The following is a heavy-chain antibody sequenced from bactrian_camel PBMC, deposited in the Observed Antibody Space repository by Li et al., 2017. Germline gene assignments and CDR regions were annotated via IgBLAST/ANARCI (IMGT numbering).Heavy chain of an antibody. J-gene: IGHJ4*01. V-gene: IGHV3S1*01. CDR1: GFTFSGYW. D-gene: IGHD6*01. CDR2: INRAGGIT. CDR3: AKTGDGGTWGEYNY. Sequence: VQLVESGGGLVQPGGSLTLSCAAPGFTFSGYWMYWIRQAPGKGLEWVSTINRAGGITYSADSVKGRFTTSRDNAKNTVYLQLNSLKTEDMAMYYCAKTGDGGTWGEYNYWGQGTQVTVS.